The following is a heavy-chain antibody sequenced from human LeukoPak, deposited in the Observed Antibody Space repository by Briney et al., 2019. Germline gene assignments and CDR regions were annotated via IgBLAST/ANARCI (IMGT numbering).Heavy chain of an antibody. J-gene: IGHJ6*03. CDR1: GFTFNTYS. Sequence: PGGSLRLSCAGSGFTFNTYSMNWVRQAPGKGLEWVSYISSSSSTLYYADSVKGRFTISRDNAKNSLYLQMNSLRAEDTAVYYCARDGLGYCSSTSCPYYYYMDVWGKGTTVTVSS. CDR3: ARDGLGYCSSTSCPYYYYMDV. CDR2: ISSSSSTL. V-gene: IGHV3-48*01. D-gene: IGHD2-2*01.